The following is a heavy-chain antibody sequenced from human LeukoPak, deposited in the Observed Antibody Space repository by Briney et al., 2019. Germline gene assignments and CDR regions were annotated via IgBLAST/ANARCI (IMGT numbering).Heavy chain of an antibody. CDR1: GFTFSSYA. J-gene: IGHJ6*02. D-gene: IGHD2-2*01. CDR3: ARDDCSSTSCYVGYYYGMDV. V-gene: IGHV3-30-3*01. Sequence: GRALRVSCAASGFTFSSYAMHWVRRAPGKGLEWGAVISYDGGNKYYADSVKGRFTISRDNSKNTLYLQMNSLRAEDTAVYYCARDDCSSTSCYVGYYYGMDVWGQGTTVTVSS. CDR2: ISYDGGNK.